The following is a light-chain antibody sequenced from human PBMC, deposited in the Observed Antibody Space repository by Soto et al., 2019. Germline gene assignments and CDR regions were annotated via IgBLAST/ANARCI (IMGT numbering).Light chain of an antibody. CDR2: DTS. CDR1: QSLSSF. V-gene: IGKV3-11*01. J-gene: IGKJ4*01. CDR3: QQRANRPLT. Sequence: EIVLTQSPATLSLSPGERATLFCRASQSLSSFLAWFQQKPGQAPRLLIYDTSNRATGIPARFSGSGSGTDFTLTISSLEPEDFAVYFCQQRANRPLTFGGGTKVEIK.